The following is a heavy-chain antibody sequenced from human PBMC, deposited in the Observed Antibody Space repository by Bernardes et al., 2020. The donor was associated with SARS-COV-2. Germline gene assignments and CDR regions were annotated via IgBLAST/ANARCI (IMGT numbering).Heavy chain of an antibody. Sequence: GGSLRLSCAASGFTFSSYAMSWVRQAPGKGLEWVSAISGSGGSTYYADSVKGRFTISRDNSKNTLYLQMNSLRAEDTAVYYCAGCIVGATKAYYYYGMDVWGQGTTVTVSS. D-gene: IGHD1-26*01. CDR2: ISGSGGST. V-gene: IGHV3-23*01. CDR3: AGCIVGATKAYYYYGMDV. CDR1: GFTFSSYA. J-gene: IGHJ6*02.